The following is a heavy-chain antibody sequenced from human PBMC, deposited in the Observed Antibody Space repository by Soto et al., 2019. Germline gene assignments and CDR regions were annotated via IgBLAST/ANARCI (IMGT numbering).Heavy chain of an antibody. Sequence: GGSLRLSCTTSGFSFASFAMICVRQAPGKGLEWVATISGSDGKTYYADSVKGRFSISRDTSRNTLYLQMNSLRADDTSIYYCAQSSYLVYRGQGTLVP. CDR2: ISGSDGKT. J-gene: IGHJ4*02. V-gene: IGHV3-23*01. CDR1: GFSFASFA. CDR3: AQSSYLVY. D-gene: IGHD3-10*01.